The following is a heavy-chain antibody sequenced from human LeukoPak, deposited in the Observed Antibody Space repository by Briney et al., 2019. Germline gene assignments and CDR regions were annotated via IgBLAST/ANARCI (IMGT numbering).Heavy chain of an antibody. CDR2: ISGSGGST. J-gene: IGHJ4*02. CDR1: GFTFSSYG. Sequence: GGTLRLSCAASGFTFSSYGMSWVRQAPGKGPEWVSAISGSGGSTYYADSVKGRFTISRDNSKNTLYLQMNSLRAEDTAVYYCPKRDNQQRWLVFAYWDQEPLLT. V-gene: IGHV3-23*01. D-gene: IGHD6-19*01. CDR3: PKRDNQQRWLVFAY.